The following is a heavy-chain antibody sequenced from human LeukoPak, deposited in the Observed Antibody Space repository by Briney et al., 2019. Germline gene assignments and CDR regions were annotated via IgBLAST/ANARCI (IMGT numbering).Heavy chain of an antibody. CDR3: AKDHLEWVVPAAIDY. CDR2: IRHNRSNK. V-gene: IGHV3-30*02. CDR1: GFTFSSYG. D-gene: IGHD2-2*01. Sequence: GGSLRLSCAASGFTFSSYGMHWVRQAPGKGLEWVAFIRHNRSNKYYADSVKGRFTISRDNSKNTPYMEMNSLRTGDTAVYYCAKDHLEWVVPAAIDYWGQGTLVTVSS. J-gene: IGHJ4*02.